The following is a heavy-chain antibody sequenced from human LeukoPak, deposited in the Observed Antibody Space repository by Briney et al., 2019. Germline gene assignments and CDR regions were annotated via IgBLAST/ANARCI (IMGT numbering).Heavy chain of an antibody. CDR2: IYSGGST. J-gene: IGHJ4*02. CDR1: GFTFSSYG. CDR3: AKGSRNYYGSGNPYYFDY. V-gene: IGHV3-23*03. Sequence: GGSLRLSCAASGFTFSSYGMNWVRQAPGKGLEWVSVIYSGGSTYYADSVKGRFTISRDNSKNTLYLQMNSLRAEDTAVYYCAKGSRNYYGSGNPYYFDYWGQGTLVTVSS. D-gene: IGHD3-10*01.